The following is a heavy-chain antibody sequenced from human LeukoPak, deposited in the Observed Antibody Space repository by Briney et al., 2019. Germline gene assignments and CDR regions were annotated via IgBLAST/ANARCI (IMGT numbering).Heavy chain of an antibody. CDR3: ARDGIAAADY. CDR1: GFTFSSYS. V-gene: IGHV3-21*01. Sequence: GSLRLSCAASGFTFSSYSMNWVRQAPGKGLEWVSSISSSSSYIYYADSVRGRFTISRDNAKNSLYLQMNSLRAEDTAVYYCARDGIAAADYWGQGTLVTVSS. CDR2: ISSSSSYI. J-gene: IGHJ4*02. D-gene: IGHD6-13*01.